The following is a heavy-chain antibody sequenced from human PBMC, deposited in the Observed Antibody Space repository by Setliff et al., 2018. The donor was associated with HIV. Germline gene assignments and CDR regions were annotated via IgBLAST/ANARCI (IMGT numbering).Heavy chain of an antibody. Sequence: KPSETLSLTCTVSGGSISSYYWSWIRQPPGKGLEWIGYIYYSGSTNYNPSLKSRVTISVDTSKNQFSLKLSSVNAADTAVYYCASLRSYYNFANGYYYYYYMDVWGKGTTVTVSS. D-gene: IGHD3-3*01. CDR1: GGSISSYY. CDR2: IYYSGST. CDR3: ASLRSYYNFANGYYYYYYMDV. J-gene: IGHJ6*03. V-gene: IGHV4-59*01.